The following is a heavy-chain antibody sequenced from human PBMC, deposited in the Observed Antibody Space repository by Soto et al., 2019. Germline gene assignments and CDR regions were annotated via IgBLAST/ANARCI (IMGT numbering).Heavy chain of an antibody. CDR1: GYTFTGHY. CDR3: GRGRSGQIVVFY. D-gene: IGHD1-26*01. Sequence: ASVKVSCKASGYTFTGHYIHWVRQAPEQGPEWMGEIGPESGATRYARKFQGRVTMTRDMSITTVYMELNNLSPDDTAVYYCGRGRSGQIVVFYWGQGTPVTVSS. J-gene: IGHJ4*02. CDR2: IGPESGAT. V-gene: IGHV1-2*02.